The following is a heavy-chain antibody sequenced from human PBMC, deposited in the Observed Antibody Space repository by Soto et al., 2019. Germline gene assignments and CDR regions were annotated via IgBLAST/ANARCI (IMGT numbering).Heavy chain of an antibody. CDR3: ARGGTPIDY. Sequence: QVQLVQSGAEVKKPGASVKVSCKASGYTFTNFGIIWVRQAPGQGLERMGWISAYNGNTNYAQNFQGRVTMTTDTSTSRASMQLRSLRSDDTAVYYSARGGTPIDYWGQGTLVTVSS. J-gene: IGHJ4*02. D-gene: IGHD3-16*01. CDR1: GYTFTNFG. V-gene: IGHV1-18*01. CDR2: ISAYNGNT.